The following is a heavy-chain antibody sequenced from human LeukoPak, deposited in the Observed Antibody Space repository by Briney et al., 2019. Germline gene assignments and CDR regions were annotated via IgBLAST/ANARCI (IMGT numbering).Heavy chain of an antibody. Sequence: ASVKVSCKASGYTFTSYGISWVRQAPGQGLEWMGWISAYNGNTNYAQKLQGRVTMTTDTSTSTAYMELRSLRSDDTAVYYCARDCFGSGWYYWPPPHRNYYYYGMDVWGQGTTVTVSS. CDR3: ARDCFGSGWYYWPPPHRNYYYYGMDV. CDR1: GYTFTSYG. V-gene: IGHV1-18*01. CDR2: ISAYNGNT. D-gene: IGHD6-19*01. J-gene: IGHJ6*02.